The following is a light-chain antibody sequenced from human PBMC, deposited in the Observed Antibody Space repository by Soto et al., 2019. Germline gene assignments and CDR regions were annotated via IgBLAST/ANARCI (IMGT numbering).Light chain of an antibody. CDR3: QQYGRSLPWT. V-gene: IGKV3-20*01. Sequence: EIVLTQSPGTLSLSPGERATLSCRASQSVSSSYLAWYQQRPGQAPRLLIYGASSRATGIPDRFSGSGSGTDFTLTISRLEPEDFAVYYCQQYGRSLPWTFGQGTKEEIK. CDR1: QSVSSSY. J-gene: IGKJ1*01. CDR2: GAS.